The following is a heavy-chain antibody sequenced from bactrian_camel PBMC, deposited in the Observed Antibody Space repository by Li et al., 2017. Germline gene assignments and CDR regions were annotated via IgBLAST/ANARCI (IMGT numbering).Heavy chain of an antibody. CDR2: TYSGDGST. CDR1: DYMAGTLC. CDR3: AKGGGCGSDFMIACGDFGE. J-gene: IGHJ6*01. D-gene: IGHD2*01. Sequence: VQLVESGGGSVQSGGSLTLSCAVSDYMAGTLCMGWFRQRPGKEREGVATTYSGDGSTYYADAVKGRFTVSRDNAKKMVYLQLNSLKTEDMAMYYCAKGGGCGSDFMIACGDFGEWGQGTQVTVS. V-gene: IGHV3S1*01.